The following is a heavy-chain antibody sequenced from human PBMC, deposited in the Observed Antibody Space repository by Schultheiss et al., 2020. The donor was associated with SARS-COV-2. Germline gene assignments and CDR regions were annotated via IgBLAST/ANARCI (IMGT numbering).Heavy chain of an antibody. CDR3: ARGYRGYSYGSSYYYMDV. CDR1: GGSISSYY. V-gene: IGHV4-59*01. CDR2: IYYSGST. J-gene: IGHJ6*03. D-gene: IGHD5-18*01. Sequence: SETLSLTCTVSGGSISSYYWSWIRQPPGKGLEWIGYIYYSGSTNYNPSLKSRVTISVDTSKNQFSLKLSSVTAADTAVYYCARGYRGYSYGSSYYYMDVWGKGTTVTVSS.